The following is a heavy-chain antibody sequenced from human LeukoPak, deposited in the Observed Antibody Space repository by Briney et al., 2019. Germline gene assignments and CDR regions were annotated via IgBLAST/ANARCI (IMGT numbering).Heavy chain of an antibody. Sequence: GGTLRLSCAASGFTFSSYWMHWVRQAPGKGLVWVSRISIDGSITTYANSVKGRFTTSRDNAKNTLYLQMNSLRAEDTAVYYCARETAVAGTYYSDYWGQGTLVTVSS. CDR2: ISIDGSIT. CDR3: ARETAVAGTYYSDY. V-gene: IGHV3-74*01. D-gene: IGHD6-19*01. CDR1: GFTFSSYW. J-gene: IGHJ4*02.